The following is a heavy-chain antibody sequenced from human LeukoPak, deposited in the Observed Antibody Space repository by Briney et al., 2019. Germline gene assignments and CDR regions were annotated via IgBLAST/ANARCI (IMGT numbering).Heavy chain of an antibody. V-gene: IGHV4-61*01. CDR2: IFYRGST. J-gene: IGHJ4*02. Sequence: SETLSLTCTVSGGSVSSGSYYWSWIRQPPGKGLEWIGYIFYRGSTNYSPSLKSRVTISVDTSKNQFSLKLSSVTAADTAVYYCARDLASCSGGSCYGLIDYWGQGTLVTVSS. D-gene: IGHD2-15*01. CDR3: ARDLASCSGGSCYGLIDY. CDR1: GGSVSSGSYY.